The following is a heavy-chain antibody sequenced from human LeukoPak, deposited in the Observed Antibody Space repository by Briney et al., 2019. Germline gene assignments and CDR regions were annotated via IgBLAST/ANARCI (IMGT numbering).Heavy chain of an antibody. V-gene: IGHV1-69*13. D-gene: IGHD1-1*01. Sequence: SVKVSCKASGGTFSSYAISWVRQAPGQGLEWMGGIIPIFGTANNPQKFQARVTITADESTSTAYMELNSLRSEDTAVYYWAVTTGTAASDAFDIWGQGTMVTVSS. J-gene: IGHJ3*02. CDR3: AVTTGTAASDAFDI. CDR1: GGTFSSYA. CDR2: IIPIFGTA.